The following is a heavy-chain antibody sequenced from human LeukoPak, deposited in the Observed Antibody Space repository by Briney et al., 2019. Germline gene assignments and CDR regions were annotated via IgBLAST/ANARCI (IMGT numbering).Heavy chain of an antibody. CDR1: GYSISSGYY. D-gene: IGHD3-10*01. Sequence: SETLSLTCAVSGYSISSGYYWAWIRQPPGKGLEWIGNIYHSGSTYYNPSLKSRVTISVDTSKNQFSLKQSSVTAADTAVYYWSTGIQHVFLWFGEVHRDNWFHPWGQTTLVTVPS. V-gene: IGHV4-38-2*01. J-gene: IGHJ5*02. CDR3: STGIQHVFLWFGEVHRDNWFHP. CDR2: IYHSGST.